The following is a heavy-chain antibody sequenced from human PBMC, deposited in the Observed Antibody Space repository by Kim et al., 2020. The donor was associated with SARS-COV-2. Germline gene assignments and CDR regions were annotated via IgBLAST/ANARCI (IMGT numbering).Heavy chain of an antibody. CDR3: AKDGPGRKTVNRYYYYYAMDV. CDR1: GFTFSDYA. CDR2: VSGSGGNT. D-gene: IGHD3-10*01. Sequence: GGSLRLSCTASGFTFSDYAMSWVRQVPGKGLEWVSVVSGSGGNTYYADSVKGRFIVSRDNSKNTLFLQMSSLRPEDTAVYDYAKDGPGRKTVNRYYYYYAMDVWGKGTTVSLSP. J-gene: IGHJ6*04. V-gene: IGHV3-23*01.